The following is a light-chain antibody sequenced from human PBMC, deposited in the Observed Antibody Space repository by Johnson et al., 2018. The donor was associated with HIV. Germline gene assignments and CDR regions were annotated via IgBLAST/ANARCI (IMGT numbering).Light chain of an antibody. J-gene: IGLJ1*01. V-gene: IGLV1-51*01. CDR3: GTWDTSLNAYV. CDR1: SSNIGTNY. CDR2: DND. Sequence: QPVLTQPPSVSAAPGQKVTISCSGSSSNIGTNYVSWYQQLPGTAPKLLIYDNDKRPSGLPDRFSASKSDTSATLGIHGLQKGDAADYYCGTWDTSLNAYVFGTGTKVTVL.